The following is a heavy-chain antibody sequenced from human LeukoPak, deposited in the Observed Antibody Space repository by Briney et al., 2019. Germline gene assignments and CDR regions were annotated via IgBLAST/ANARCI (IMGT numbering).Heavy chain of an antibody. Sequence: SETLSLTCTVSGGSISSSSYYWGWIRHPPGKGLEWIGSIYYSGSTYYDPSLKSRVTISVDTSKNQFSLKLSSVTAADTAVYYCARHQGITMIVVVIATYFDYWGQGTLVTVSS. CDR3: ARHQGITMIVVVIATYFDY. CDR1: GGSISSSSYY. D-gene: IGHD3-22*01. J-gene: IGHJ4*02. CDR2: IYYSGST. V-gene: IGHV4-39*01.